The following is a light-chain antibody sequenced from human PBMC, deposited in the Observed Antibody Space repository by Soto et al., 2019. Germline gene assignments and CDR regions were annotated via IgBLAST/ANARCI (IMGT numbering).Light chain of an antibody. V-gene: IGKV3-20*01. CDR1: QSVSSTY. Sequence: EIVLTQSPGTLSLSPVERATLSCSASQSVSSTYLIWYQQKPGQAPRLLIYGASSRATGVPDRFSGGGSGTEFTLTINRVEPEDFAVYFCQQYAGSPRTCGQGTKGDIK. CDR2: GAS. J-gene: IGKJ1*01. CDR3: QQYAGSPRT.